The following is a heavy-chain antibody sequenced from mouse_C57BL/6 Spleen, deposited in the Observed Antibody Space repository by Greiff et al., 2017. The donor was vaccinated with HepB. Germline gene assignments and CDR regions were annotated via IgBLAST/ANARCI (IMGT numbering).Heavy chain of an antibody. CDR3: ARGAAQALDWYFDV. D-gene: IGHD3-2*02. CDR2: ISYDGSN. J-gene: IGHJ1*03. CDR1: GYSITSGYY. V-gene: IGHV3-6*01. Sequence: VQLKESGPGLVKPSQSLSLTCSVTGYSITSGYYWNWIRQFPGNKLEWMGYISYDGSNNYNPSLKNRISITRDTSKNQFFLKLNSVTTEDTATYYCARGAAQALDWYFDVWGTGTTVTVSS.